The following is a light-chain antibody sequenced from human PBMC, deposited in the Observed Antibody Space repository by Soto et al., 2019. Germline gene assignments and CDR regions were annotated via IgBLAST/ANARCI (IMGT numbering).Light chain of an antibody. J-gene: IGLJ1*01. CDR1: SSNIENNY. V-gene: IGLV1-51*02. Sequence: QAVVTQPPSVSAAPGQKVTISCSGSSSNIENNYVSWYRQLPGTAPKLLIYENDKRPSGIPDRFSGSKSGTSATLGITGLETGDEADYYCATWDRSLSGGVFGTGTKLTVL. CDR3: ATWDRSLSGGV. CDR2: END.